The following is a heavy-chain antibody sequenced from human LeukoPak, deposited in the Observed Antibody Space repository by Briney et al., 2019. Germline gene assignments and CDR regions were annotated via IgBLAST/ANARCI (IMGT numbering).Heavy chain of an antibody. V-gene: IGHV3-7*01. J-gene: IGHJ6*03. CDR3: AGQEVPAAIWSYYYYYYMDV. CDR2: IKQDGSEK. Sequence: GGSLRLSCAASGFTFSSYSMNWVRQAPGKGLEWVANIKQDGSEKYYVDSVKGRFTISRDNAKNSLYLQMNSLRAEDTAVYYCAGQEVPAAIWSYYYYYYMDVWGKGTTVTVSS. CDR1: GFTFSSYS. D-gene: IGHD2-2*02.